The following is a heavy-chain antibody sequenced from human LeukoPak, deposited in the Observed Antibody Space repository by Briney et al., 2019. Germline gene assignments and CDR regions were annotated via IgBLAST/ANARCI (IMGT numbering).Heavy chain of an antibody. CDR1: GLSFSRYT. Sequence: PGGSLTLSCAASGLSFSRYTLNWVRQAPGKGLEWVSSISGTSTYIYYADSVKGRFTISRDNAKNSLYLQMNGRRVEDTAVYYCARAQVVTPPGTFDPWGQKTQVTASS. V-gene: IGHV3-21*01. J-gene: IGHJ5*02. CDR2: ISGTSTYI. D-gene: IGHD2-21*02. CDR3: ARAQVVTPPGTFDP.